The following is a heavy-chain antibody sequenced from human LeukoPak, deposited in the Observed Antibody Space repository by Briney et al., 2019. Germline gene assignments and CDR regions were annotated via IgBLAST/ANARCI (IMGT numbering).Heavy chain of an antibody. V-gene: IGHV3-33*01. Sequence: GGSLRLSCAASGFTFSSCAMHWVRQAPGKGLEWVAVIWYDGSNKYYADSVKGRFTISRDNSMNTLFLQMNSLRAEDAAVYYCAREGPGRPIDYWGQGTLVTVSS. D-gene: IGHD1-26*01. CDR1: GFTFSSCA. CDR2: IWYDGSNK. J-gene: IGHJ4*02. CDR3: AREGPGRPIDY.